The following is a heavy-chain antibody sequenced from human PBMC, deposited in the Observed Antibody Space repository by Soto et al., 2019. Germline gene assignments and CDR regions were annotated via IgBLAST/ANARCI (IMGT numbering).Heavy chain of an antibody. Sequence: GGSLRLSCTASGFTFSNYWMTWVRQVPGKGLEWVANIKQDGSEQTYAPSVKGRFTISRDNAKKLLFLQTNDLRVEDTGIYFCATDFRRFDIWGPGVLVTVSS. CDR3: ATDFRRFDI. V-gene: IGHV3-7*03. CDR2: IKQDGSEQ. J-gene: IGHJ4*02. CDR1: GFTFSNYW.